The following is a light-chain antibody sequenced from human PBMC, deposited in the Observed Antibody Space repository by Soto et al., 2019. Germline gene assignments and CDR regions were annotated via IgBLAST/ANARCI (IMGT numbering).Light chain of an antibody. Sequence: QSALTQPASVSGSPGPSITISCTGTSSDIDTYNYVSWYQQHPGKAPKLIIYEVTNRPSGVSNRFSGSKSGDTASLTISGLRAEDEADYYCSSYTSSTDYVFGTGTKLTVL. J-gene: IGLJ1*01. CDR1: SSDIDTYNY. V-gene: IGLV2-14*01. CDR3: SSYTSSTDYV. CDR2: EVT.